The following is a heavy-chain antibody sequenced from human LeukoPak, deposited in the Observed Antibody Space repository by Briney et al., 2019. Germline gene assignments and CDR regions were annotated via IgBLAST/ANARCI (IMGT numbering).Heavy chain of an antibody. CDR2: ISTSSSTI. V-gene: IGHV3-48*02. J-gene: IGHJ4*02. CDR3: ARRHGDYVGSFEY. Sequence: GGSLRLSCEASGFTLSPYSMNWVRQAPGKGLEWALYISTSSSTIYYADSVKGRFTISRDNAKNTVYLQMNSLRDEDTAVYYCARRHGDYVGSFEYWGQGTLVIVSS. CDR1: GFTLSPYS. D-gene: IGHD4-17*01.